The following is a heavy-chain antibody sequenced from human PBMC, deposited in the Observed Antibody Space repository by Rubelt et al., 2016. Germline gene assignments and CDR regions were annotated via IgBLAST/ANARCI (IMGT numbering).Heavy chain of an antibody. CDR3: ARDVRWSWHFDL. J-gene: IGHJ2*01. Sequence: QVQLQESGPGLVKPSETLSLTCTVSGDSISRNYWSWIRQPPGKGLEWIESIHYSGRTNYNPSLKSRAIMSIDTSKNQFSRKRRSVTGADTAVYYCARDVRWSWHFDLWGRGTLVTVSS. D-gene: IGHD4-23*01. V-gene: IGHV4-59*12. CDR1: GDSISRNY. CDR2: IHYSGRT.